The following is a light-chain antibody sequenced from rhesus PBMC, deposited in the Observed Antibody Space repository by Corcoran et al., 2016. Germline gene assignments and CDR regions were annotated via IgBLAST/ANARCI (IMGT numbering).Light chain of an antibody. CDR2: GAS. Sequence: EIVMTQSPATLSLSPGERATLSCRASQSVTRNLAWYQQKPGQAPKLLSYGASSRATGIPDRFSGSGAGKEFTLIIGSLAPEDVGVYYCQQYNDLLWTFGQGTKVEIE. CDR3: QQYNDLLWT. J-gene: IGKJ1*01. V-gene: IGKV3-42*02. CDR1: QSVTRN.